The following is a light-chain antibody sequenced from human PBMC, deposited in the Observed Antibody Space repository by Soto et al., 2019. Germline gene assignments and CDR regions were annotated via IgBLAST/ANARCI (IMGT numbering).Light chain of an antibody. J-gene: IGKJ4*01. Sequence: EIVMTQSPATLSVSPGERATLSCRASQSVSSNLAWYQQKPGRAPRLLIYGASTRVTGVPARFSGSGSGTEFTLTISSLQSEDFAVYYCQQYGSSPLTFGGGTTVEIK. CDR3: QQYGSSPLT. CDR1: QSVSSN. CDR2: GAS. V-gene: IGKV3-15*01.